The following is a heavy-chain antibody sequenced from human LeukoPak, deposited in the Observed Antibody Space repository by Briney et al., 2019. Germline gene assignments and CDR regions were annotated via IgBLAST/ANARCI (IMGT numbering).Heavy chain of an antibody. Sequence: GGSLRLSCAASGFTFSSYAMSWVRQAPGKGLEWVSAISGSGGSTYYADSVKGRFTISRDNSKSTLYLQTSSLRAEDTAVYYCAKTTPLCSTTSCSAAWGQGTLVTVSS. CDR3: AKTTPLCSTTSCSAA. CDR2: ISGSGGST. J-gene: IGHJ5*02. CDR1: GFTFSSYA. V-gene: IGHV3-23*01. D-gene: IGHD2-2*01.